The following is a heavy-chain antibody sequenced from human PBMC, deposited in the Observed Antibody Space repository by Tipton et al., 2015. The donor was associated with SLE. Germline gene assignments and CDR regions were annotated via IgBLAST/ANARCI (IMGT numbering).Heavy chain of an antibody. CDR2: IYHSGST. Sequence: SLRLSCAASGFTFSSYSMNWVRQAPGKGLEWIGYIYHSGSTYYNPSLKSRVTISVDKSKNQFSLKLSSVTAADTAVYYCARGGGSSSWYAEIDYWGQGTLVTVSS. V-gene: IGHV4-4*02. D-gene: IGHD6-13*01. J-gene: IGHJ4*02. CDR1: GFTFSSYSM. CDR3: ARGGGSSSWYAEIDY.